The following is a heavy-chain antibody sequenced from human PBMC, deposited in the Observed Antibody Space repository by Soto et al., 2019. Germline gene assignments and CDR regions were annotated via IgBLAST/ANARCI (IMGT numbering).Heavy chain of an antibody. CDR1: GFTFSSYA. CDR2: ISGSGGST. V-gene: IGHV3-23*01. Sequence: GGSLRLSCAASGFTFSSYAMSWVRQTPGKGLEWVSAISGSGGSTYYADSVKGRFTISRDNSKNTLYLQMNSLRAEDTAVYYCAKGGYSYGYVVEDYYYGMDVWGQGTTVTVSS. J-gene: IGHJ6*02. D-gene: IGHD5-18*01. CDR3: AKGGYSYGYVVEDYYYGMDV.